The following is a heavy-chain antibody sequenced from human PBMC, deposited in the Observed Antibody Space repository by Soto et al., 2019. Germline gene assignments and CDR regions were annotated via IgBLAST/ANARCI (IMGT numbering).Heavy chain of an antibody. CDR1: GFTFGAYV. CDR2: ISYDGNNK. CDR3: ARSGYIYGPFDY. Sequence: GGSLRLSCAASGFTFGAYVMHWVRQAPGKGLEWVAHISYDGNNKYYADSVKGRFTISRDNFKKTLYLQMTRLIPDDTAVYYCARSGYIYGPFDYWGQGTLVTVSS. J-gene: IGHJ4*02. D-gene: IGHD5-18*01. V-gene: IGHV3-30*14.